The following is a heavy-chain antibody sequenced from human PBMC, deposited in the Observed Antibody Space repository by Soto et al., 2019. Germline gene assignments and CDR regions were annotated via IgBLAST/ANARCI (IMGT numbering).Heavy chain of an antibody. CDR2: ISSSSSYT. J-gene: IGHJ4*02. CDR3: ARGHCSSTSCYPFDY. D-gene: IGHD2-2*01. CDR1: GFTFSSYS. Sequence: GGSLRLSCAASGFTFSSYSMNWVRQAPGKGLEWVSSISSSSSYTNYADSVKGRFTISRDNAKNSLYLQMNSLRAEDTAVYYCARGHCSSTSCYPFDYWGQGTLVTVSS. V-gene: IGHV3-21*01.